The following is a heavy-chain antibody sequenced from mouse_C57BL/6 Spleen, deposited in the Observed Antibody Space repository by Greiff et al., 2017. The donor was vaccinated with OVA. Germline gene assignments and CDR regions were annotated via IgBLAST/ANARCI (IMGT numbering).Heavy chain of an antibody. CDR2: ISDGGSYT. Sequence: DVMLVASGGGSVKPGGSLKLSCAASGFTFSSYAMSWVRQTPEKRLEWVATISDGGSYTYYPDNVKGRFTISRDNAKNNLYLQMSHLKSEDTAMYYCARDGLPGAMDYWGQGTSVTVSS. D-gene: IGHD3-1*01. J-gene: IGHJ4*01. V-gene: IGHV5-4*01. CDR1: GFTFSSYA. CDR3: ARDGLPGAMDY.